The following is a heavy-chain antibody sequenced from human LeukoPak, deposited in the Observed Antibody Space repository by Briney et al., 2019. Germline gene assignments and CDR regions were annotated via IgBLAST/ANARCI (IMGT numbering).Heavy chain of an antibody. CDR1: GGTFSSHA. Sequence: VKVSCKASGGTFSSHAISWVRQAPGRGLEWMGGIIPIFGTANYAQKFQGRVTITADESTSTAYMELSSLRSEDTAVYYCARAPTVVTTYYFDYWGQGTLVTVSS. CDR2: IIPIFGTA. CDR3: ARAPTVVTTYYFDY. D-gene: IGHD4-23*01. J-gene: IGHJ4*02. V-gene: IGHV1-69*01.